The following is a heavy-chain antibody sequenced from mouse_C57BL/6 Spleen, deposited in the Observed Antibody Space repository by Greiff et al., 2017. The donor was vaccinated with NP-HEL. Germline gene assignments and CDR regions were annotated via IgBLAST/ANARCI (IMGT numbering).Heavy chain of an antibody. CDR2: FYPGSGSI. V-gene: IGHV1-62-2*01. Sequence: QVQLQQSGAELVKPGASVKMSCKASGYTFTEYTIHWVKQRSGQGLEWIGWFYPGSGSIKYNENFKDTATLTADKSSSTVYMEISRLTSEAAAVYCGARDEGTAEARDYWGQGTSVTVSS. D-gene: IGHD5-1*01. CDR3: ARDEGTAEARDY. CDR1: GYTFTEYT. J-gene: IGHJ4*01.